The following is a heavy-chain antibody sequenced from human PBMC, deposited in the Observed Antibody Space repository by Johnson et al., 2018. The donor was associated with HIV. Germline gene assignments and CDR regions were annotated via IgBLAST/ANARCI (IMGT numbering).Heavy chain of an antibody. J-gene: IGHJ3*02. CDR2: ISYDGSSK. CDR3: ARDLNFQWEHKGQVEGDDAFDI. CDR1: RFTFSTYG. V-gene: IGHV3-30*03. D-gene: IGHD1-26*01. Sequence: QMLLVESGGGVVQPGRSLRLSCAASRFTFSTYGMHWVRQAPGKGLEWVAVISYDGSSKFYADSVKGRFTISRDNSKNTLYLQMNSLRAEDTAVYYCARDLNFQWEHKGQVEGDDAFDIWGQGTMVTVSS.